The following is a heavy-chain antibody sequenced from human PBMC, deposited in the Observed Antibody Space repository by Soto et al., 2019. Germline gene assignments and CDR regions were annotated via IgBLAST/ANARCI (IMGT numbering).Heavy chain of an antibody. CDR3: ATGLARGAFDI. D-gene: IGHD3-16*01. Sequence: GASVKVSCKASGGAFSSYAISWVRQAPGQGLEWMGGIIPIFGTANYAQKFQGRVTITADESTSTAYMELSSLRSEDTAVYYCATGLARGAFDIWGQGTMVTVSS. V-gene: IGHV1-69*13. CDR2: IIPIFGTA. CDR1: GGAFSSYA. J-gene: IGHJ3*02.